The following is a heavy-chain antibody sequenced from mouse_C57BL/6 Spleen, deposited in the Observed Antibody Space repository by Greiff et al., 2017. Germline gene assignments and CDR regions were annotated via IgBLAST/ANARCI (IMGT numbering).Heavy chain of an antibody. CDR3: ARRDYGSPSYWYFDV. J-gene: IGHJ1*03. D-gene: IGHD1-1*01. Sequence: QVQLQQSGAELVKPGASVKMSCKASGYTFTTYPIEWMKQNHGKSLEWIGNFHPYNDDTKYNEKFKGKATLTVEKSSSTVYLELSRLTSDGSAVYYCARRDYGSPSYWYFDVWGTGTTVTVSS. V-gene: IGHV1-47*01. CDR1: GYTFTTYP. CDR2: FHPYNDDT.